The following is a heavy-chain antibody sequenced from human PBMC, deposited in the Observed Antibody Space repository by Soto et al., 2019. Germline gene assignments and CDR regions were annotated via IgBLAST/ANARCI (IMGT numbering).Heavy chain of an antibody. Sequence: PGGSLRLSCAASGFTFSSYAMSWVRQAPGKGLEWVSAISGSGGSTYYADSVKGRFTISRDNSKNSLYLQMNSLRDEDTAVYYCARDGAYSSSWTYYYGMDVWGQGTTVTVSS. CDR2: ISGSGGST. D-gene: IGHD6-13*01. CDR3: ARDGAYSSSWTYYYGMDV. J-gene: IGHJ6*02. CDR1: GFTFSSYA. V-gene: IGHV3-23*01.